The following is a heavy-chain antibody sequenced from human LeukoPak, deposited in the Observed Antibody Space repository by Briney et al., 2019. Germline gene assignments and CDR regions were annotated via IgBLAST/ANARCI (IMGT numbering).Heavy chain of an antibody. D-gene: IGHD3-10*01. CDR1: GFTFSSYS. CDR3: AKSPPRVRGVFYGMDV. J-gene: IGHJ6*02. Sequence: GGSLRLSCAASGFTFSSYSMNWVRQAPGKGLEWVSYISSSSSTIYYADSVKGRFTISRDNAKNSLYLQMNSLRAEDTAVYYCAKSPPRVRGVFYGMDVWGQGTTVTVSS. CDR2: ISSSSSTI. V-gene: IGHV3-48*01.